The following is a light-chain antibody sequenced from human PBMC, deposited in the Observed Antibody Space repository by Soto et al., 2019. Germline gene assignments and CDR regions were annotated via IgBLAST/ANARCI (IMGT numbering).Light chain of an antibody. V-gene: IGKV1-9*01. CDR3: QHYNSYSEA. Sequence: IQLTQSPSSLSASVGDRVTITCRASQDIAIYLAWYQQKPGEAPKLLIYAASTLYSGVPSRFSGSGSGTEFTLTISSLQPDDFATYYCQHYNSYSEAFGQGTKVDIK. CDR1: QDIAIY. J-gene: IGKJ1*01. CDR2: AAS.